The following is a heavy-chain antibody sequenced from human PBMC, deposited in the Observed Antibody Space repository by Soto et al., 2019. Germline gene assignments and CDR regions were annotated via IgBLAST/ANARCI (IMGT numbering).Heavy chain of an antibody. CDR3: AKGEGAGYDFWSGYINYYYYYMDV. J-gene: IGHJ6*03. D-gene: IGHD3-3*01. V-gene: IGHV3-23*01. Sequence: GGSLRLSCAASGFTFSSYAMSWVRQAPGKGLEWVSAISGSGGSTYYADSVKGRFTISRDNSKNTLYLQMNSLRAEDTAVYYCAKGEGAGYDFWSGYINYYYYYMDVWGKGTTVTVSS. CDR1: GFTFSSYA. CDR2: ISGSGGST.